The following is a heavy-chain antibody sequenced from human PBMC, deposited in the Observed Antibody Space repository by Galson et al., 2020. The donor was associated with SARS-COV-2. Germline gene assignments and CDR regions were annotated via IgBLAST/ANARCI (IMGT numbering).Heavy chain of an antibody. CDR3: AKDRSVLAAGLDYYYHAMDV. V-gene: IGHV3-9*01. Sequence: SLKISCAASGFAFNEYAMHWVRQTPGKGLEWVSGITWNSANIGYADSVKGRFTISRDNAKNSLYLQMNSLRPEDTALYYCAKDRSVLAAGLDYYYHAMDVWGQGTTVTVSS. D-gene: IGHD3-3*02. CDR1: GFAFNEYA. CDR2: ITWNSANI. J-gene: IGHJ6*02.